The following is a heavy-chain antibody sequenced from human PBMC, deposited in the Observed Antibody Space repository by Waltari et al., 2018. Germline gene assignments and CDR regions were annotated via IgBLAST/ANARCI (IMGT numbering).Heavy chain of an antibody. Sequence: QPPGKGLEWIGYIYYSGSTNYNPSLKSRVTISVDTSKNQFSLKLSSVTAADTAVYYCARSFNYGDYGWGYYYMDVWGKGTTVTVSS. CDR2: IYYSGST. D-gene: IGHD4-17*01. CDR3: ARSFNYGDYGWGYYYMDV. J-gene: IGHJ6*03. V-gene: IGHV4-59*01.